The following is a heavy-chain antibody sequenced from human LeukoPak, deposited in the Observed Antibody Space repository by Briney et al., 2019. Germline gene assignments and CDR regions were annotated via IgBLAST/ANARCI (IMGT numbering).Heavy chain of an antibody. D-gene: IGHD3-22*01. CDR1: GFTFSSYA. CDR3: AKGRDSSGYFDY. V-gene: IGHV3-23*01. J-gene: IGHJ4*02. CDR2: ISGSGGST. Sequence: GGSLRLSCAASGFTFSSYAMSWVRQAPGKGLEWVSAISGSGGSTYYADSVKGRFTISRDNSKNALYLQMNSLRAEDTAVYYCAKGRDSSGYFDYWGQGTLVTVSS.